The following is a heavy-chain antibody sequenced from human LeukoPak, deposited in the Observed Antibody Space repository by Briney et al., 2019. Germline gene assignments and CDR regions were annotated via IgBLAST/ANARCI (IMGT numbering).Heavy chain of an antibody. Sequence: GGSLRLSCAASGFTFSSYGIHWVRQAPGKGLEWVAVVSYDGSEKYYADSVKGRLTISRDKSKNTVSLQMNSLRAEDTAVYYCARDAYCSSTSCYLDVWGKGTTVTVSS. J-gene: IGHJ6*03. D-gene: IGHD2-2*01. CDR2: VSYDGSEK. CDR3: ARDAYCSSTSCYLDV. V-gene: IGHV3-30*03. CDR1: GFTFSSYG.